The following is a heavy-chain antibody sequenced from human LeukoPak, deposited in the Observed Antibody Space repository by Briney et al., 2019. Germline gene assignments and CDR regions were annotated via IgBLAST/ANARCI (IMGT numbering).Heavy chain of an antibody. Sequence: PSETLSLTCTVSGGSISSSSYYWGWIRQPPGKGLEWIGSIYYSGSTYYNPSLKTRVTISMDTSKNQFSLKLSSVTAADTAVYYCARDQDEYSSSWYYGARTYPGDWFDPWGQGTLVTVSS. CDR1: GGSISSSSYY. CDR2: IYYSGST. V-gene: IGHV4-39*07. D-gene: IGHD6-13*01. J-gene: IGHJ5*02. CDR3: ARDQDEYSSSWYYGARTYPGDWFDP.